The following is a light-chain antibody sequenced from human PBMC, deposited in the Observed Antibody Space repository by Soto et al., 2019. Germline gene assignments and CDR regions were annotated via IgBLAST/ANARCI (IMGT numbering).Light chain of an antibody. Sequence: DIQMTQSPSSLSASVGDRVTITCRASQSIRSYLNWYQQKPGKAPKLLIYAASTLQSGVPSRFSGSGSGTDFTLTINSLQPEDFATYYCQQSYITPPWTFGQGTKVEIK. CDR1: QSIRSY. CDR2: AAS. J-gene: IGKJ1*01. CDR3: QQSYITPPWT. V-gene: IGKV1-39*01.